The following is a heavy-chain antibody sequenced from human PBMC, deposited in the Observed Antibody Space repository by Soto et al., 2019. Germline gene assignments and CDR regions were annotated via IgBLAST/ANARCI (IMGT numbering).Heavy chain of an antibody. CDR1: GGSISSYY. CDR2: IYYSGST. D-gene: IGHD6-6*01. Sequence: QVQLQESGPGLVKPSETLSLTCTVSGGSISSYYWSWIRQPPGKGLEWIGYIYYSGSTNYNPSLKIRVTISVDTSKNPFSLKLSSVTAADTAVYYCARQGDLASRWYFDLWGRGTLVTVSS. CDR3: ARQGDLASRWYFDL. J-gene: IGHJ2*01. V-gene: IGHV4-59*08.